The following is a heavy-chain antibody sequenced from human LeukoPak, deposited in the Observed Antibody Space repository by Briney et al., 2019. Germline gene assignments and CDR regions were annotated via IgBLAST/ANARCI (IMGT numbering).Heavy chain of an antibody. D-gene: IGHD1-26*01. CDR1: GFTFSTYW. J-gene: IGHJ4*02. CDR2: IKGDESAR. CDR3: ARDVGGSLDY. V-gene: IGHV3-7*01. Sequence: PGGSLRLPFPASGFTFSTYWMAWVRQAPGKGREWVANIKGDESARHQADSVKGRFTISRDNAQNSVYLQMRSLRGEDTAVYYCARDVGGSLDYWGQGTLVTVSS.